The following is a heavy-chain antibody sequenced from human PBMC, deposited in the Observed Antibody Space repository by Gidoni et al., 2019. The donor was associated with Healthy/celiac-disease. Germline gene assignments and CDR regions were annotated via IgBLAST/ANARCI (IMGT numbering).Heavy chain of an antibody. CDR2: INHSGST. CDR3: ARMPARGRKYYYGMDV. D-gene: IGHD2-2*01. J-gene: IGHJ6*02. V-gene: IGHV4-34*01. CDR1: GGSFSGYY. Sequence: QVQLQQWGAGLLKPSETMSLTCAVYGGSFSGYYWSWIRQPPGKGLEWIGEINHSGSTNYNPSLQSRVTISVDTSKNQFSLKLSSVTAADTAVYYCARMPARGRKYYYGMDVWGQGTTVTVSS.